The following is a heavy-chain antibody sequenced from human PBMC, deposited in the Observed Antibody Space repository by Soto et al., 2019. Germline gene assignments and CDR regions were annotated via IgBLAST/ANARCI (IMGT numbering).Heavy chain of an antibody. Sequence: QVQLVESGGGVVQPGRSLRLSCAASGFTFSSYGMHWVRQAPGKGLEWVAVISYDGSNKYYADSVKGRFTISRDNSKNTLYLQMNSLRAEDTAVYYCAKESVDSSGCQDYWGQGSLVTVS. V-gene: IGHV3-30*18. J-gene: IGHJ4*02. D-gene: IGHD6-19*01. CDR2: ISYDGSNK. CDR1: GFTFSSYG. CDR3: AKESVDSSGCQDY.